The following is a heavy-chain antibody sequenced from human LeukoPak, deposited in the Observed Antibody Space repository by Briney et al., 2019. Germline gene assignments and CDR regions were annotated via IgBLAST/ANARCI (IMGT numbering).Heavy chain of an antibody. CDR2: IYYSGST. Sequence: PSETLSLTCTVSGGSISSYYWSWIRQPPGKGLEWIGYIYYSGSTNYNPSLKSRVTISVDTSKNQFSLKLSSVTAADTAVYYCARVVAAAGTSPYNWFDPWGQGTLVTVSS. D-gene: IGHD6-13*01. CDR3: ARVVAAAGTSPYNWFDP. J-gene: IGHJ5*02. CDR1: GGSISSYY. V-gene: IGHV4-59*01.